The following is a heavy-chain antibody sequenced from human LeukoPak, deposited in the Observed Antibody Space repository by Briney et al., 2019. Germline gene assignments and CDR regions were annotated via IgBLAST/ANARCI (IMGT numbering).Heavy chain of an antibody. J-gene: IGHJ6*03. CDR1: GFTLSSYW. CDR3: ARDPYSGSYSDYYYYYMDV. CDR2: IKQDGSEK. V-gene: IGHV3-7*01. D-gene: IGHD1-26*01. Sequence: GGSLRLSCAASGFTLSSYWMNWVRQAPGKGLEWVANIKQDGSEKYYVDSVKGRFTISRDNAKNSLYLQLNSLRAEDTAVYYCARDPYSGSYSDYYYYYMDVWGKGTTVTVSS.